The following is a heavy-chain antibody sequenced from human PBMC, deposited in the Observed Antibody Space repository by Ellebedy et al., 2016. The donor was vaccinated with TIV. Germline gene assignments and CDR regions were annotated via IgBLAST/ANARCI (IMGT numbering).Heavy chain of an antibody. CDR1: GFTFSSYA. Sequence: GESLKISCTASGFTFSSYAMDWVRQAPGRGLEWVSTIRGTGNSTSYADSVEGRFTISRDNFKNPLYLQMHRLGVEDTSVYYCAKFRGFLWFWDFTDYWGQGTLVTVSS. CDR2: IRGTGNST. J-gene: IGHJ4*02. D-gene: IGHD3-10*01. CDR3: AKFRGFLWFWDFTDY. V-gene: IGHV3-23*01.